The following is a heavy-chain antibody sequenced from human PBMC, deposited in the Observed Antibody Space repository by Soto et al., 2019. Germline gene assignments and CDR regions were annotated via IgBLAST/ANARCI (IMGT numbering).Heavy chain of an antibody. CDR1: GFTFSNYN. J-gene: IGHJ5*02. V-gene: IGHV3-21*01. Sequence: GGSLRLSSVASGFTFSNYNMNWVRQAPGKGLEWVSHISGSSIYIHYADSVRGRFTISRDNAKNSVYLQMDSLRVEYTAVYYCAREGALKPFSSWGQGALVTVSS. CDR2: ISGSSIYI. CDR3: AREGALKPFSS.